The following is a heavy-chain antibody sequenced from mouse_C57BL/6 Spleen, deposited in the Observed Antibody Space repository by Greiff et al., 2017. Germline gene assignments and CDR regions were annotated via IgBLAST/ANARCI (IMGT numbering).Heavy chain of an antibody. CDR1: GYTFTSYW. V-gene: IGHV1-5*01. CDR2: IYPGNSDT. J-gene: IGHJ2*01. Sequence: EVQLQQSGTVLARPGASVKMSCKTSGYTFTSYWMHWLKQRPGQGLEWIGAIYPGNSDTSYNQKFKGKAKLTAVTSASTAYMELSSLTNEDSAVYYCTRDHDGYYEDYFDYWGQGTTLTVSS. D-gene: IGHD2-3*01. CDR3: TRDHDGYYEDYFDY.